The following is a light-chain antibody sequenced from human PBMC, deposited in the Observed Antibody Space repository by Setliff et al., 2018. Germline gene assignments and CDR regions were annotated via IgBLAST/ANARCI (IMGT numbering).Light chain of an antibody. Sequence: QSALTQPPSASGSPGQSVTISCTGTSSDVGGYNYVSWYQQLPGKAPKLMISEVSKRPSGVPDRFSGSKSGNTASLTVSGLQAEDEADYYCSSYAGSSKWVFGTGTKVTVL. CDR2: EVS. CDR3: SSYAGSSKWV. CDR1: SSDVGGYNY. J-gene: IGLJ1*01. V-gene: IGLV2-8*01.